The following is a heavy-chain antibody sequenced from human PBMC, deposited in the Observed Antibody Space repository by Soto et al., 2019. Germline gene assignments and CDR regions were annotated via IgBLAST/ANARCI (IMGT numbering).Heavy chain of an antibody. V-gene: IGHV4-31*03. CDR1: GGSISIGGYY. Sequence: SETLSLTCTVSGGSISIGGYYWSWIRHHPGKGLEWIGYIYYSGSTYYNPSLKSRVTISVDTSKNQFSLKLSSVTAADTAVYYCARAPAAAVDIWFDPWGQGTLVTVSS. J-gene: IGHJ5*02. CDR3: ARAPAAAVDIWFDP. D-gene: IGHD6-13*01. CDR2: IYYSGST.